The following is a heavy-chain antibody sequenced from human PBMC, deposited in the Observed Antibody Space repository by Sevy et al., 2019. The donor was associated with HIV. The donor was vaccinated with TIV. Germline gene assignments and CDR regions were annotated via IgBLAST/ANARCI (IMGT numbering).Heavy chain of an antibody. CDR1: GYRLSELS. V-gene: IGHV1-24*01. Sequence: ASVNVSCKISGYRLSELSMHWVRQAPGKGLEWMGRFDPEDGEIIYAQKFQGRVTVTEDTSTDTAYMELSRLRSEDTAEYYCATGREYYDENSGYFDYWGPGTLVTVSS. D-gene: IGHD3-22*01. CDR3: ATGREYYDENSGYFDY. CDR2: FDPEDGEI. J-gene: IGHJ4*02.